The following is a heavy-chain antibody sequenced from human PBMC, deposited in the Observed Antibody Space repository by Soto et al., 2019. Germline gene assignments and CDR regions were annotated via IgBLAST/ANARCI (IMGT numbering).Heavy chain of an antibody. CDR2: INHSGST. CDR1: GGSFSGYY. J-gene: IGHJ4*02. CDR3: ASKRLGSTVTAPGYFDY. D-gene: IGHD4-17*01. V-gene: IGHV4-34*01. Sequence: SETLSLTCAVYGGSFSGYYWSWIRQPPGKGLEWIGEINHSGSTNYNPSLKSRVTISVDTSKNQFSLKLSSVTAADTAVYYCASKRLGSTVTAPGYFDYWGQGTLVTVSS.